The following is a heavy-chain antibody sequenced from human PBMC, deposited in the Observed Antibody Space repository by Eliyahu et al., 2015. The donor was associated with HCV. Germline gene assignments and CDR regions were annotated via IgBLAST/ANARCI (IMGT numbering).Heavy chain of an antibody. CDR2: IKSKTDGGTT. CDR3: TTGAPGGFDYYLDV. J-gene: IGHJ6*03. D-gene: IGHD3-10*01. V-gene: IGHV3-15*01. Sequence: EVQLVESGGGLVKPGGSLRLSCXASGFXXXXAWMSWVRQGPGKGLEWIGRIKSKTDGGTTDYAAPVKDRFTISRDDSKSTLYLQMNSLKTEDTAVYYCTTGAPGGFDYYLDVWGQGTTVTVSS. CDR1: GFXXXXAW.